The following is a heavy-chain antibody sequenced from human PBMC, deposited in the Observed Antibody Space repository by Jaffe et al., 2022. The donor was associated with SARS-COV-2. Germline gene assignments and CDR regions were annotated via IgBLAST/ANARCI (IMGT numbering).Heavy chain of an antibody. CDR1: GGSISSSSYY. CDR2: IYYSGST. CDR3: AREREGPGWFDP. J-gene: IGHJ5*02. D-gene: IGHD1-26*01. Sequence: QLQLQESGPGLVKPSETLSLTCTVSGGSISSSSYYWGWIRQPPGKGLEWIGSIYYSGSTYYNPSLKSRVTISVDTSKNQFSLKLSSVTAADTAVYYCAREREGPGWFDPWGQGTLVTVSS. V-gene: IGHV4-39*02.